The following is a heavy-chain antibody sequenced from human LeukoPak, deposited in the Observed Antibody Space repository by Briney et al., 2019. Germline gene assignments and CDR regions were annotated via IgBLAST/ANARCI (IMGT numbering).Heavy chain of an antibody. D-gene: IGHD3-16*01. Sequence: PGGSLRLSCAASGFTFSSYGMHWVRQAPGKGLEWVSRINSDGSSTSYADSVKGRFTISRDNSKNTLYLQMNSLRAEDTAVYYCAKDRESYNYYYYYYMDVWGKGTTVTISS. CDR3: AKDRESYNYYYYYYMDV. CDR2: INSDGSST. J-gene: IGHJ6*03. V-gene: IGHV3-NL1*01. CDR1: GFTFSSYG.